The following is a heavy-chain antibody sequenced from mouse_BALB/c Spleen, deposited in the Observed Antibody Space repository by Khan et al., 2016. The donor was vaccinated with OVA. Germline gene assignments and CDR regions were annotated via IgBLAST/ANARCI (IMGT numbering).Heavy chain of an antibody. CDR3: ARKRGVHYNMDF. Sequence: QVQLKQSGPGLVQPSQSLPITCTVSGFSLTNYGVHWIRQSPGRGLEWLGLIWSGENTDYNAAFISRLTISKDNTKNQVFFKMNSLQADDTAIYHCARKRGVHYNMDFWGQGISVTVSS. CDR1: GFSLTNYG. V-gene: IGHV2-2*01. J-gene: IGHJ4*01. CDR2: IWSGENT.